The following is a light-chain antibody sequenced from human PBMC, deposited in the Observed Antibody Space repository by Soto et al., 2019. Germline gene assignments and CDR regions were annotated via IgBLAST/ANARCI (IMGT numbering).Light chain of an antibody. CDR1: QRVSSY. CDR3: QQRSSSPLT. Sequence: EIVLTQSPATLSLSPGERANLSCRASQRVSSYLAWYQHKPGQSPRLLIYGANNRATGVPARFSGSGSGTDFTLTISNLEPEDFAVYYCQQRSSSPLTFGGGTKVEIK. CDR2: GAN. V-gene: IGKV3-11*01. J-gene: IGKJ4*01.